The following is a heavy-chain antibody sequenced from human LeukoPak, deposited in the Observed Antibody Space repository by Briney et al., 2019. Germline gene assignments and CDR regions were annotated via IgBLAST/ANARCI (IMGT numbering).Heavy chain of an antibody. D-gene: IGHD3-3*01. CDR3: AREGYEDAFDI. CDR2: ISSSSSYI. V-gene: IGHV3-21*01. CDR1: GFTFSSYS. J-gene: IGHJ3*02. Sequence: GGSLRLSCAASGFTFSSYSMNWVRQAPGKGLEWVSSISSSSSYIYYADSVKGRFTISRDNAKNTLYLQMNSLRAEDTAVYYCAREGYEDAFDIWGQGTMVTVSS.